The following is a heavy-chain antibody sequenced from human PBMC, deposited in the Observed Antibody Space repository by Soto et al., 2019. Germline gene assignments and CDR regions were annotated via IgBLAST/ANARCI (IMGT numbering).Heavy chain of an antibody. J-gene: IGHJ4*02. D-gene: IGHD6-19*01. CDR1: GFTFSGYW. V-gene: IGHV3-7*03. CDR2: IKHDGSVQ. Sequence: QLVESGGGLVQPGGSLRLSCEASGFTFSGYWMSWVRQAPGKGLEWVADIKHDGSVQYYVDPVKGRFTISRDNAKKLLYLQMNGLRAEDTALYYCARAPYSNGWYRFDLWGQGTLVTVSS. CDR3: ARAPYSNGWYRFDL.